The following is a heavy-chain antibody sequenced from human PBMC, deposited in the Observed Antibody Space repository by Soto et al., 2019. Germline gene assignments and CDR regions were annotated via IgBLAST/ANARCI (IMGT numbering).Heavy chain of an antibody. V-gene: IGHV3-23*01. CDR1: GFTFSSYA. CDR3: ASNTRYDPPDY. D-gene: IGHD3-16*01. Sequence: EVQLLESGGGLVQPGGSLRLSCAASGFTFSSYAMSWVRQAPGKGLAWVSGISVSGGSTYYADSVKGRFTISRDNSKNTLYLQMNSLRAEDTAVYYCASNTRYDPPDYWCKGTLVTVSS. J-gene: IGHJ4*02. CDR2: ISVSGGST.